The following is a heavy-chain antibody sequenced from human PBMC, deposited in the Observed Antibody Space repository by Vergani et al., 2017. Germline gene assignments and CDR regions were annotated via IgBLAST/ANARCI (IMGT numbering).Heavy chain of an antibody. V-gene: IGHV1-69*06. D-gene: IGHD3-3*01. CDR1: GGTFSSYA. CDR2: IIPIFGTA. Sequence: QVQLVQSGAEVKKPGSSVKVSCKASGGTFSSYAISWVRQAPGQGLEWMGGIIPIFGTANYAQKFQGRVTITADKSTSTAYMELSSLRSEDTAVYYCAIQILGVVTMGYYYYGMDVWGRGTTVTVSS. J-gene: IGHJ6*02. CDR3: AIQILGVVTMGYYYYGMDV.